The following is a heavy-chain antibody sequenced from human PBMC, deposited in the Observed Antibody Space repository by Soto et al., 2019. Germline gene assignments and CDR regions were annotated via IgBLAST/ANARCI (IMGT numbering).Heavy chain of an antibody. J-gene: IGHJ6*03. Sequence: SETLSLTCTVSGGSISSYYWSWIRQPPGKGLEWIGYIYYSGSTNYNPSLKSRVTISLDTSKDQFSLKLSSVTAADTAVYYCARLLGRHGSSWYEPPYYYYYYYMDVWGKGATVTVSS. CDR1: GGSISSYY. V-gene: IGHV4-59*08. D-gene: IGHD6-13*01. CDR3: ARLLGRHGSSWYEPPYYYYYYYMDV. CDR2: IYYSGST.